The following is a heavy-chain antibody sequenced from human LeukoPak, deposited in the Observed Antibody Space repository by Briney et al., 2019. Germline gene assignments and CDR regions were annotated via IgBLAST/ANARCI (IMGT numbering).Heavy chain of an antibody. D-gene: IGHD2-15*01. J-gene: IGHJ6*03. CDR3: ARGVVVAATGYYYYMDV. V-gene: IGHV3-21*01. CDR1: GFTFSSYS. Sequence: PGGSLRLSCAASGFTFSSYSMNWVRQAPGKGLEWVSSISSSSSYIYYADSVKGRFTISRDNAKNSLYLQMNSLRAEDTAVYYCARGVVVAATGYYYYMDVWGKGTTVTVSS. CDR2: ISSSSSYI.